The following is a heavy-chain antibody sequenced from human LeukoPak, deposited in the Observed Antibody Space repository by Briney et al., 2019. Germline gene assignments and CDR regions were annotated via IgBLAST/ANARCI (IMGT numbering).Heavy chain of an antibody. Sequence: SETLSLTCTVSGGSISSYYWSWIRQPPGKGLEWIGRIYTSGSTNYNPSLKSRVTMSVDTSKNQFSLKLSSVTAADTAVYYCARSGNNYYGSGSYYKSGDDAFDIWGQGKMVTVSS. J-gene: IGHJ3*02. D-gene: IGHD3-10*01. V-gene: IGHV4-4*07. CDR3: ARSGNNYYGSGSYYKSGDDAFDI. CDR2: IYTSGST. CDR1: GGSISSYY.